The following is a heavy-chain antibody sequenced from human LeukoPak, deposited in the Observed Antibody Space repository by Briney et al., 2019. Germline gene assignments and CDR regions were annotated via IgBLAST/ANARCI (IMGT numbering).Heavy chain of an antibody. CDR3: ARGPYYYDSSGYYNWFDP. J-gene: IGHJ5*02. CDR1: GDSITSGGFY. V-gene: IGHV4-34*01. CDR2: INHSGST. D-gene: IGHD3-22*01. Sequence: PSETLSLTCTVSGDSITSGGFYWSWIRQHPGKGLEWIGEINHSGSTNYNPSLKSRVTISVDTSKNQFSLKLSSVTAADTAVYYCARGPYYYDSSGYYNWFDPWGQGTLVTVSS.